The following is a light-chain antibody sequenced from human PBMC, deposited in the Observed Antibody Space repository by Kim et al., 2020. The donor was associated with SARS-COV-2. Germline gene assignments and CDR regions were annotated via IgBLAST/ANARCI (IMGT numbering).Light chain of an antibody. J-gene: IGLJ2*01. V-gene: IGLV3-1*01. CDR3: QAWDSSTHVV. Sequence: SYELTQPPSVSVSPGQTASITCSGDKLGDKYACWYQQKPGQSPVLVIYQDSKRPSGIPERFSGSNSGNTATLTIRGTQAMDEADYYCQAWDSSTHVVFGG. CDR1: KLGDKY. CDR2: QDS.